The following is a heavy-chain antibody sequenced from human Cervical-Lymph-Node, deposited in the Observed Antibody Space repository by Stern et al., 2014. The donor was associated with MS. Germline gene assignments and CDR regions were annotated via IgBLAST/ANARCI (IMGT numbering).Heavy chain of an antibody. Sequence: QLVQSGPEVKKPGTSVQVSCKASGITFSHSAVQWLRQARGKRLAGIRGVVGLNGDTNDAQSFQERVTITRDMSTSTVYMELRSLRSEDTAVYYCASERYTYYDDQRPPGGFGPWGQGTLVTVSS. CDR2: VVGLNGDT. V-gene: IGHV1-58*01. J-gene: IGHJ5*02. CDR3: ASERYTYYDDQRPPGGFGP. D-gene: IGHD5-18*01. CDR1: GITFSHSA.